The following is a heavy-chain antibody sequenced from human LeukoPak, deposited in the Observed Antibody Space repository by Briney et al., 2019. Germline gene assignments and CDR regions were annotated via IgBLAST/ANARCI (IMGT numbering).Heavy chain of an antibody. CDR3: ARGGSYYDSSAYSDY. D-gene: IGHD3-22*01. CDR1: GFTFSSYW. V-gene: IGHV3-74*01. Sequence: GGSLRLSCAASGFTFSSYWMHWVRHAPGKGLVWVSRINSDGSSTSYADSVKGRFTISRDNAKNTLYLQMNSLRAEDTAVYYCARGGSYYDSSAYSDYWGQGTLVTVSS. CDR2: INSDGSST. J-gene: IGHJ4*02.